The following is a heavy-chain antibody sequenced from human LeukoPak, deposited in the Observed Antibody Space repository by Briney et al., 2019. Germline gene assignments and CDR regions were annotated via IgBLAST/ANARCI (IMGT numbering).Heavy chain of an antibody. CDR2: IYHSGST. D-gene: IGHD6-19*01. V-gene: IGHV4-4*02. CDR1: GGSISNSNW. J-gene: IGHJ4*02. CDR3: ARSGIAVEGTFDY. Sequence: SETLSLTCAVSGGSISNSNWWSWVRQTPGKGLEWIGEIYHSGSTNYNPSLKSRVIISVDKSKNQFSLKLTSVTAADTAVYYCARSGIAVEGTFDYWGQGTLVTVSS.